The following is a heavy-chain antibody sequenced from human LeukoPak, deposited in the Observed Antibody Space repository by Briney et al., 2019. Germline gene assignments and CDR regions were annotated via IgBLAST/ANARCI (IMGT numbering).Heavy chain of an antibody. CDR2: ISGSGGSK. CDR3: AKPSSPGDYLDGDAFDI. CDR1: GFTFSSYA. Sequence: GGSLRLSCAASGFTFSSYAMSWVRQAPGKGLEWVSVISGSGGSKYYADSVKGRFTISRDNSKNTLYLQMNSPRAEDTAVYYCAKPSSPGDYLDGDAFDIWGQGTMVTVSS. V-gene: IGHV3-23*01. J-gene: IGHJ3*02. D-gene: IGHD4-17*01.